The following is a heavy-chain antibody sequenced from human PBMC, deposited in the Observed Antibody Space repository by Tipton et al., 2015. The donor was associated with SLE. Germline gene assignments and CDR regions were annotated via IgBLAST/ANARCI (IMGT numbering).Heavy chain of an antibody. V-gene: IGHV3-21*03. CDR2: ITFRSHI. J-gene: IGHJ5*02. Sequence: SLRLSCAASGFNIDIYNMDWVRQAPGKGLEWVSSITFRSHIYYTDSLKGRLIISRDNARNSLQLQMNSLRAEDTGVYFCARGGQYSTYSPLYHWGQGSLVPVSS. CDR3: ARGGQYSTYSPLYH. CDR1: GFNIDIYN. D-gene: IGHD2-15*01.